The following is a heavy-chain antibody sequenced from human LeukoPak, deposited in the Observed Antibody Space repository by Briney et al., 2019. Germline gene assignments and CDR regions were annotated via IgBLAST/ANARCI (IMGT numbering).Heavy chain of an antibody. D-gene: IGHD2-2*01. CDR1: GGTLRDSA. CDR3: ARDGDAIVVGPSSSHRHSKGLDV. CDR2: IIPTFGRA. V-gene: IGHV1-69*06. Sequence: ASVKVSCKISGGTLRDSAITWVRQAPGQGLEWMGGIIPTFGRANYAQRFQGRVMITADMSTNIVYLELNGPRSEDTAVYYCARDGDAIVVGPSSSHRHSKGLDVWGKGTTVTVSS. J-gene: IGHJ6*04.